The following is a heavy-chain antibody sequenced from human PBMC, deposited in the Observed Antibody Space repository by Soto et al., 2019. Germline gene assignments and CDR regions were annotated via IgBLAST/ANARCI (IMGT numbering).Heavy chain of an antibody. CDR3: ATGDDSGYYPRPYDY. CDR2: IYYSGST. D-gene: IGHD3-22*01. CDR1: GASISSPIYY. V-gene: IGHV4-31*03. J-gene: IGHJ4*02. Sequence: SETLSLTCTVSGASISSPIYYWNWIRQHPGKGLEWIGYIYYSGSTYYNPSLKSRVTISIDTSKNQFSLKLSSVTAADTAVYYCATGDDSGYYPRPYDYWGQGTLVTVSS.